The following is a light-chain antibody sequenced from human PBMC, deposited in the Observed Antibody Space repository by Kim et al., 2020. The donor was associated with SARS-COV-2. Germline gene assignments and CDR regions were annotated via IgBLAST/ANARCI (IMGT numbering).Light chain of an antibody. V-gene: IGLV1-47*01. CDR2: RDN. CDR1: TSNVGNHY. CDR3: AAWDDNLSGL. Sequence: PGQWFTIPCSGGTSNVGNHYVYWYQQVPGTAPKLLIYRDNQRPSGVPDRFSGSKSGTSASLAISGLRSEDEADYYCAAWDDNLSGLFGGGTKVTVL. J-gene: IGLJ6*01.